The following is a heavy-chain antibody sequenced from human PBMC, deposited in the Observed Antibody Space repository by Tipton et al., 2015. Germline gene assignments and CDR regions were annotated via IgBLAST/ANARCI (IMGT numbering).Heavy chain of an antibody. J-gene: IGHJ6*02. Sequence: TLSLTCAVSGGSISSSNWWNWVRQPPGKGLEWIGEIFHSGITNYNTSLESRVTMSLDTSKNQLSLKLRSVTAADTAVYYCARDGGSGYSFYGMDVWGQGTTVTVSS. V-gene: IGHV4-4*02. CDR3: ARDGGSGYSFYGMDV. D-gene: IGHD3-16*01. CDR1: GGSISSSNW. CDR2: IFHSGIT.